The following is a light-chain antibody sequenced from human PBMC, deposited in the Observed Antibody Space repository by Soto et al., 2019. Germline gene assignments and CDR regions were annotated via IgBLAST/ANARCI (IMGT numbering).Light chain of an antibody. J-gene: IGKJ1*01. CDR2: KAS. CDR3: QQYNSPVT. CDR1: QSISSW. Sequence: DIQVTQSPSTLAASVGDRVTITCRASQSISSWLAWYQQKPGKAPKLLIYKASSLESGVPSRFSGSGSGTEFTLTISSLQPDDFATYYCQQYNSPVTFGQGTKV. V-gene: IGKV1-5*03.